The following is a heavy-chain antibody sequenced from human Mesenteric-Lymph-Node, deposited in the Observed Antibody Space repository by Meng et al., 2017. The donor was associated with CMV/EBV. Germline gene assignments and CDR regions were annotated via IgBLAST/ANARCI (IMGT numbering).Heavy chain of an antibody. Sequence: GESLKISCSASGFTFNTYTMNWVRRAPGKALEWVSGISANGGNVYYTDSVKGRFTVSRDNSKSTLYLQMDSLRAEDTALYYCAKGSTDGLNGLFDSWGQGALVTVSS. CDR1: GFTFNTYT. CDR2: ISANGGNV. V-gene: IGHV3-23*01. CDR3: AKGSTDGLNGLFDS. J-gene: IGHJ4*02. D-gene: IGHD2-2*01.